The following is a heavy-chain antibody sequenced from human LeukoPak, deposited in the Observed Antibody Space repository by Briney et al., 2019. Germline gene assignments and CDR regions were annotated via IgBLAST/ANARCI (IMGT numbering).Heavy chain of an antibody. Sequence: GGSLRLSCAASGFTFDDYAMHWVRQAPGKGLEWVSGISWNSGSIGYADSVKGRFTISRDNAKNSLYLQMNSLRAEDMALHYCAKGSSGWYGSFDYWGQGTLVTVSS. CDR2: ISWNSGSI. CDR1: GFTFDDYA. J-gene: IGHJ4*02. CDR3: AKGSSGWYGSFDY. D-gene: IGHD6-19*01. V-gene: IGHV3-9*03.